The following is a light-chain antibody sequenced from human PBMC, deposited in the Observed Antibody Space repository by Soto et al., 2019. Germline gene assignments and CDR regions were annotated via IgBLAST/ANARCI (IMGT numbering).Light chain of an antibody. J-gene: IGKJ1*01. CDR1: QSVRTY. Sequence: IVWTQSPATRSVSPGERSTLSCRASQSVRTYLAWYQQKPCQSPSLLIYDASNSATGIPARFSGSGSATDLTLTISSLAPEDFAVYYCQQYNTWWTFGQGTKVDIK. CDR3: QQYNTWWT. CDR2: DAS. V-gene: IGKV3-11*01.